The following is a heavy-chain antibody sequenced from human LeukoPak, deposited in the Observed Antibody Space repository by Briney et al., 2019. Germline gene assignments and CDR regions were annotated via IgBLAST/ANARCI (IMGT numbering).Heavy chain of an antibody. J-gene: IGHJ4*02. D-gene: IGHD5/OR15-5a*01. CDR1: GFTFSSYW. CDR2: LNSDGSTT. V-gene: IGHV3-74*01. Sequence: GGSLRLSCAASGFTFSSYWMQWVRQAPGKGLVWVSRLNSDGSTTNYADSVKGRFTISRDNAKNTVYLQMNSLRAEDTAVYYCARSLYSFSSDFDFWGQGTLVTVSS. CDR3: ARSLYSFSSDFDF.